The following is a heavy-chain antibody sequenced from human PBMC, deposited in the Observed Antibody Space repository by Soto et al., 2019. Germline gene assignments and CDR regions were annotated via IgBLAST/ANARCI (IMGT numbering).Heavy chain of an antibody. J-gene: IGHJ4*02. CDR2: IIPIFGTA. CDR1: GGTFSSYA. CDR3: ARDRADTAMGYYFDY. Sequence: QVQLVQSGAEVKKPGSSVKVSCKASGGTFSSYAISWVRQAPGQGLEWMGGIIPIFGTANYAQKFQGRVTITADESTSTAYIELSSLRSEDTAVYYCARDRADTAMGYYFDYWVQGTLVNVSS. D-gene: IGHD5-18*01. V-gene: IGHV1-69*01.